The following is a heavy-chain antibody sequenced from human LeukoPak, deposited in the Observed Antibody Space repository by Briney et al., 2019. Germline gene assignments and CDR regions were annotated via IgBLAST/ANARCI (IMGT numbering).Heavy chain of an antibody. CDR1: GFTFSSYA. CDR3: AKVPAAGSSRPFGMDV. D-gene: IGHD6-13*01. Sequence: SGGSLRLSCAASGFTFSSYAMSWVRQAPGKGLEWVSAISGSGGSTYYADSVKDRFTISRDNSKNTLYLQTNSLRAEDTAVYYCAKVPAAGSSRPFGMDVWGQGTTVTVSS. V-gene: IGHV3-23*01. J-gene: IGHJ6*02. CDR2: ISGSGGST.